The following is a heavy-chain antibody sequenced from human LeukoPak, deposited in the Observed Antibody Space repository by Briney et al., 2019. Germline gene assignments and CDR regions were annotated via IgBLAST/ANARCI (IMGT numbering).Heavy chain of an antibody. CDR1: DFTVSTNY. CDR2: IYSGGKT. Sequence: TGGSLRLSCAGYDFTVSTNYMSWVRQAPGKGLKWVSVIYSGGKTYYADSVKGRFTISRDNSKNTVYLQMNSLRAEDTAVYYCARVAAGKVIDYWGQATLVIVSS. V-gene: IGHV3-53*01. CDR3: ARVAAGKVIDY. D-gene: IGHD6-13*01. J-gene: IGHJ4*02.